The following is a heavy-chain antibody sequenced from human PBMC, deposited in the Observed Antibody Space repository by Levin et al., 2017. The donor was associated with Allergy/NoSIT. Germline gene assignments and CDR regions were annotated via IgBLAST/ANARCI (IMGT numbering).Heavy chain of an antibody. Sequence: SETLSLTCTVSGGSISSYYWSWIRQPPGKGLEWIGYIYYSGSTNYNPSLKSRVTISVDTSKNQFSLKLSSVTAADTAVYYCAREGEYSSSTTAENWFDPWGQGTLVTVSS. J-gene: IGHJ5*02. CDR3: AREGEYSSSTTAENWFDP. D-gene: IGHD6-6*01. CDR2: IYYSGST. V-gene: IGHV4-59*01. CDR1: GGSISSYY.